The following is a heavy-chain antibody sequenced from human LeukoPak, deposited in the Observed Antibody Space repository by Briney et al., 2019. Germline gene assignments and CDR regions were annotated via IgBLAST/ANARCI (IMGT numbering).Heavy chain of an antibody. D-gene: IGHD2-2*03. CDR3: ASGYFVHTFDF. Sequence: SETLSLTYTVSGVSIRSTSYYWGWIRQPPGKGLEWIGSIYFSGNTYYNPSLKTRVTISIDTSKNQFSLKLTSVTAADTAIFYCASGYFVHTFDFWGQGTLGTVSS. CDR2: IYFSGNT. CDR1: GVSIRSTSYY. J-gene: IGHJ4*02. V-gene: IGHV4-39*01.